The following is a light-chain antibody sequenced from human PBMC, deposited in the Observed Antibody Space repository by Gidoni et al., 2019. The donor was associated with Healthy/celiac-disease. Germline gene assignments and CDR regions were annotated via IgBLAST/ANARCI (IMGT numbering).Light chain of an antibody. CDR2: EVS. CDR3: SSYTSSSTPYV. CDR1: SSDVGGYNY. Sequence: QSALTQPAYVSGSPGQSITIYCTGTSSDVGGYNYVSWYQQHPGKAPKLMIYEVSNRPSGVSHRFSGSKSGNTASLTISGLQAEDEADYYCSSYTSSSTPYVFGTGTKVTVL. V-gene: IGLV2-14*01. J-gene: IGLJ1*01.